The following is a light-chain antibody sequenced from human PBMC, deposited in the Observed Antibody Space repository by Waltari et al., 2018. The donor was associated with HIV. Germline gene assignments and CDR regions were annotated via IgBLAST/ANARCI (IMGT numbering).Light chain of an antibody. J-gene: IGKJ1*01. CDR1: QSLLYSSNNKNY. CDR3: QQYYTAQT. CDR2: WAS. V-gene: IGKV4-1*01. Sequence: DIVMTQSPDSLAVSLGERATINCKSSQSLLYSSNNKNYLAWYQQKPGQPPKLLIYWASTRESGVPDRFSGSGSGTDFTLTISSLQAEDVAAYYCQQYYTAQTFGQGTKVEIK.